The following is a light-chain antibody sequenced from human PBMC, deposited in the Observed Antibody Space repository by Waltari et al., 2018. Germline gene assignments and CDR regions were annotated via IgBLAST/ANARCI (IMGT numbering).Light chain of an antibody. CDR3: HQSYRFPPT. J-gene: IGKJ3*01. Sequence: DRVSITCRASQSINKYLNWYQQRPGEAPNLLIYAAFNLQSGVPSRFRGSGSGTDFTLTISGLQPEDSATYYCHQSYRFPPTFGPGTKLDIK. V-gene: IGKV1-39*01. CDR2: AAF. CDR1: QSINKY.